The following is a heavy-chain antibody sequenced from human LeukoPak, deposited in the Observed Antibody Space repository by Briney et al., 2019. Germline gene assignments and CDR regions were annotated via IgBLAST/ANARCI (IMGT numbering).Heavy chain of an antibody. V-gene: IGHV3-66*01. CDR1: GFTVSNSF. CDR3: ARDPVGAIGYGMDV. D-gene: IGHD1-26*01. CDR2: INSGGGT. J-gene: IGHJ6*02. Sequence: PGGSLTLSCAASGFTVSNSFMNWVRQAPGKGLEWVSAINSGGGTYYADSVKGRFSISRDNSDNTVYVQMNSLRAEDTAVYYCARDPVGAIGYGMDVWGQGTTVTVSS.